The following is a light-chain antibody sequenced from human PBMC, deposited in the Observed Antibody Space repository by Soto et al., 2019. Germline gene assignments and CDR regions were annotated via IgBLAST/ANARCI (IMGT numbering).Light chain of an antibody. Sequence: VVTQPPSVSGAPGQRVTISCTGSSSNIGAGYDVHWYQQLPGTAPKLLIYGNSNRPSGVPDRFSGSKSGTSASLAITGLQAEDEADYYCQSYDSSLSGSRVFGGGTKLTVL. V-gene: IGLV1-40*01. CDR3: QSYDSSLSGSRV. J-gene: IGLJ2*01. CDR2: GNS. CDR1: SSNIGAGYD.